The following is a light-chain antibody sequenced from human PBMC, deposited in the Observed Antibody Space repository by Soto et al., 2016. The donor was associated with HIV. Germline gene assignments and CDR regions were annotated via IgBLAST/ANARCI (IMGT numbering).Light chain of an antibody. CDR2: LGS. CDR3: MQALQTPLT. Sequence: EIVMTQSPLSLPVTPGEPASISCRSSQSLLHSNGYYYLTWYLQRPGQSPRRLISLGSDRASGVSDRFSGSGSGTDFTLRISRVEAEDVGVYYCMQALQTPLTFGQGTRLEIK. CDR1: QSLLHSNGYYY. J-gene: IGKJ5*01. V-gene: IGKV2-28*01.